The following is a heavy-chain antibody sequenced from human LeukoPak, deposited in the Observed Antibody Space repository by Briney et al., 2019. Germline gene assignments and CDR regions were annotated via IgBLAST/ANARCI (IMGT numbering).Heavy chain of an antibody. CDR1: GYTFTGCY. V-gene: IGHV1-2*02. Sequence: ASVKVSCKASGYTFTGCYMHWVRQAPGQGLEWMGWINPNSGGANYAQKFQGRVTMTRDTSISTGYMELSSLRSDDTAVYYCARSADYSNQHNDYWGQGTLVTVSS. J-gene: IGHJ4*02. CDR3: ARSADYSNQHNDY. D-gene: IGHD4-11*01. CDR2: INPNSGGA.